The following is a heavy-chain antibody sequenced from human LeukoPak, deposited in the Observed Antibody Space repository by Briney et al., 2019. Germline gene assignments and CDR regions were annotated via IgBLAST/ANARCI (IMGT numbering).Heavy chain of an antibody. J-gene: IGHJ3*02. CDR2: IYTSGST. V-gene: IGHV4-61*02. CDR3: AREAEWLLDAFDI. Sequence: KSSQTLSLTCTVSGGSISSGGYYWSWIRQPAGKGLEWIGRIYTSGSTNYNPSLKSRVTMSVDTSKNQFSLKLSSVTAADTAVYYCAREAEWLLDAFDIWGQGTMVTVSS. CDR1: GGSISSGGYY. D-gene: IGHD3-3*01.